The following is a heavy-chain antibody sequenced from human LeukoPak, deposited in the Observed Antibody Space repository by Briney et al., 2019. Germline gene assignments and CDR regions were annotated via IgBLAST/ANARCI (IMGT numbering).Heavy chain of an antibody. V-gene: IGHV4-39*01. CDR1: GGSISSSSYY. CDR2: IYYSGST. D-gene: IGHD2-15*01. CDR3: ARHCSGGSCYSYFDY. J-gene: IGHJ4*02. Sequence: PSETLSLTCTASGGSISSSSYYWGWIRQPPGKGLEWIGSIYYSGSTYYNPSLKSRVTISVDTSKNQFSLKLSSVTAADTAVYYCARHCSGGSCYSYFDYWGQGTLVTVSS.